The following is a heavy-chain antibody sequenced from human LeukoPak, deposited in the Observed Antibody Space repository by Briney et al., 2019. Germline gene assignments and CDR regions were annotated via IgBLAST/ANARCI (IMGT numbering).Heavy chain of an antibody. Sequence: GGSLRLSCAASGFTFTTFGMHWVRQTPAKGLEWVAFISSDGSKTYYTDSVKGRFTISRDDSYNTLYLQMTNLRPDDSAIYFCARSYVLHFLLPWARGTLVSVSS. CDR3: ARSYVLHFLLP. CDR1: GFTFTTFG. J-gene: IGHJ5*02. CDR2: ISSDGSKT. V-gene: IGHV3-30*02. D-gene: IGHD3-10*02.